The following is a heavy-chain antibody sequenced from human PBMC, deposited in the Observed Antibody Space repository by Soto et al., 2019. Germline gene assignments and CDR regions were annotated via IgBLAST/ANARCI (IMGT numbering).Heavy chain of an antibody. CDR2: IYWNDDK. CDR1: GFSLSTSGVG. CDR3: AHRRYYYGSGSDDAFDI. Sequence: QITLKESGPTLVKPTQTLTLTCTFSGFSLSTSGVGVGWIRQPPGKALEWLALIYWNDDKRYSPSLKSRLTINKDTSKNQVVLTMTNIDPVDTATYYCAHRRYYYGSGSDDAFDIWGQGTMVTVSS. J-gene: IGHJ3*02. V-gene: IGHV2-5*01. D-gene: IGHD3-10*01.